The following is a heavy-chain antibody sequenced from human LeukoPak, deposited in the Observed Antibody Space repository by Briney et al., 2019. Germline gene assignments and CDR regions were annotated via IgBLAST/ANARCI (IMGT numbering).Heavy chain of an antibody. V-gene: IGHV3-30-3*01. CDR2: ISYDGSNK. CDR3: ARGTYYYDSSGYY. Sequence: GGSLRLSCAASGFTFSSYAMHWVRQAPGKGLEWVAVISYDGSNKYYADSVKGRFTISRDNSKNTLYLQMNSLRAEDTAVYYCARGTYYYDSSGYYWGQGTLVTVSS. J-gene: IGHJ4*02. D-gene: IGHD3-22*01. CDR1: GFTFSSYA.